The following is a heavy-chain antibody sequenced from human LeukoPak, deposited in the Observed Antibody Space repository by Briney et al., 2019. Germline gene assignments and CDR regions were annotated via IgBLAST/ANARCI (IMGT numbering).Heavy chain of an antibody. CDR3: ASSYGSGSYRRFDY. D-gene: IGHD3-10*01. Sequence: GGSLRLSCAASGFTVSSNYMSWVRQAPGKGLEWVSVIYSGGSTYYADSVKGRFTISRDNSKNTLYLQMNSLRAEDTAVYYCASSYGSGSYRRFDYWGQGTLVTVSS. J-gene: IGHJ4*02. CDR2: IYSGGST. V-gene: IGHV3-53*01. CDR1: GFTVSSNY.